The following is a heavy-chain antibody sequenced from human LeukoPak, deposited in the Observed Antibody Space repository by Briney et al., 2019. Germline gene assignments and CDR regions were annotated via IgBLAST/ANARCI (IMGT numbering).Heavy chain of an antibody. CDR3: ARDRPSTTIQLWNE. Sequence: GASVKVSCKASGGTFSSYAISWVRQAPGQGLEWMGRIIPILGIANYAQRFQGRVTITADKSTSTAYMELSSLRSEDTAVYYCARDRPSTTIQLWNERGQGTLVTVSS. V-gene: IGHV1-69*04. J-gene: IGHJ4*02. CDR1: GGTFSSYA. CDR2: IIPILGIA. D-gene: IGHD5-18*01.